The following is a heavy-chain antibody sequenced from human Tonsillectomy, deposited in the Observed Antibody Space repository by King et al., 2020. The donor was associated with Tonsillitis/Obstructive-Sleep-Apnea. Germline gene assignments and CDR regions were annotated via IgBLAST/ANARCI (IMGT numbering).Heavy chain of an antibody. J-gene: IGHJ4*02. D-gene: IGHD2-8*01. V-gene: IGHV3-15*01. Sequence: VQLVESGGGLVKPGGSLRLSCAASGFTFSNAWMSWVRQAPGKGLEWVGRIKSKTDGGTTDYAAPVKGRFTISRDDSKNTLYLQMNSLKTEDTAVYYCTTGYWTNGVSYPPDYWGQGTLVTVSS. CDR2: IKSKTDGGTT. CDR3: TTGYWTNGVSYPPDY. CDR1: GFTFSNAW.